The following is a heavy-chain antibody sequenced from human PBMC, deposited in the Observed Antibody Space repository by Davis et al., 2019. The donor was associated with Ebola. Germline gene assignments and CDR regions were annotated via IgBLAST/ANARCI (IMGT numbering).Heavy chain of an antibody. CDR2: IYYSGST. V-gene: IGHV4-61*05. D-gene: IGHD6-13*01. CDR3: ARGARKEAAAGPKGWFDP. CDR1: GGSISNSRYY. J-gene: IGHJ5*02. Sequence: MPSETLSLTCNVSGGSISNSRYYWDWIRQPPGKGLEWIGYIYYSGSTNYNPSLKSRVTISVDTSKNQFSLKLSSVTAADTAVYYCARGARKEAAAGPKGWFDPWGQGTLVTVSS.